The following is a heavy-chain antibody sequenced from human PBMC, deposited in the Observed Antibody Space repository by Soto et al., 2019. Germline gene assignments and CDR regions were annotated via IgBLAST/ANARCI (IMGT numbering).Heavy chain of an antibody. CDR1: GYTFTGYY. D-gene: IGHD6-13*01. V-gene: IGHV1-2*04. J-gene: IGHJ3*02. CDR3: ARDRSSSWYAFDI. CDR2: INPNSGGT. Sequence: ASVKVSCKASGYTFTGYYMHWVRQAPGQGLEWMGWINPNSGGTNYAQKFQGWVTMTRDTSISTAYMELSRLRSDDTAVYYCARDRSSSWYAFDIWGQGTMVTVS.